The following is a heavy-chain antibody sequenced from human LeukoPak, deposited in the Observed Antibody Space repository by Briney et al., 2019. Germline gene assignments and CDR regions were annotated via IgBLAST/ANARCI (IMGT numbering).Heavy chain of an antibody. CDR3: ARIRGDYYLDY. CDR2: IKQDGSEK. D-gene: IGHD3-16*01. J-gene: IGHJ4*02. V-gene: IGHV3-7*01. Sequence: GGSLRLSCAASGFTFSSYWMSWVRQAPGKGLEWVANIKQDGSEKYYVDSVKGRFTISRDNAKNSLYLQISSLRAEDTAVYYCARIRGDYYLDYWGQGTLVTVSS. CDR1: GFTFSSYW.